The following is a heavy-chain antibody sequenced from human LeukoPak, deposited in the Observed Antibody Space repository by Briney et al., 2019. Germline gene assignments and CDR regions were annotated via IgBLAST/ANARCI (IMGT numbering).Heavy chain of an antibody. CDR1: GFTFSDNY. V-gene: IGHV3-11*04. J-gene: IGHJ4*02. CDR3: AGARKGYYFDY. CDR2: ISNTGSTT. Sequence: GGSLRLSCAASGFTFSDNYMTWIRQAPGKRLEWVSYISNTGSTTYYADPVKGRFTISRDNAKKSLYLQMNSLRAEDTAVYYFAGARKGYYFDYWGKEPLVTVSS. D-gene: IGHD1-14*01.